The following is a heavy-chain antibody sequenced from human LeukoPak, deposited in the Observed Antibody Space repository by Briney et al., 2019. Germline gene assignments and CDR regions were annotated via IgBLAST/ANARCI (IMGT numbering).Heavy chain of an antibody. CDR2: INWNGGST. CDR1: GFTFDDYG. Sequence: PGGSLRLSCAASGFTFDDYGMSWVRQAPGKGLEWVSGINWNGGSTGYADSVKGRFTISRDNAKNSLYLRMNSLRAEDTAVYYCASDPVTNYYYYMDVWGKGTTVTVSS. CDR3: ASDPVTNYYYYMDV. V-gene: IGHV3-20*04. J-gene: IGHJ6*03. D-gene: IGHD4-17*01.